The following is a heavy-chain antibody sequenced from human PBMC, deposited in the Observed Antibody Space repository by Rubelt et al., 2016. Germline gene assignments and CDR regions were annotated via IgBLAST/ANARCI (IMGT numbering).Heavy chain of an antibody. Sequence: QVQLVQSGAEVKKPGSSVKVSCKASGGTFSSYAISWVRQAPGQGLEWMGRIIPILGIANYAQKFQGRVTITADKSTSTAYMELSSLRSEDTAVYYCARVGLGYSDYDWGDYWGQGTLVTVSS. CDR3: ARVGLGYSDYDWGDY. CDR2: IIPILGIA. V-gene: IGHV1-69*04. J-gene: IGHJ4*02. D-gene: IGHD5-12*01. CDR1: GGTFSSYA.